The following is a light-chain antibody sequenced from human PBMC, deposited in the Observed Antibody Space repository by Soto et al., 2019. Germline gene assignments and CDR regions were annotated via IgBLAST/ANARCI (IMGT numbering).Light chain of an antibody. Sequence: DIQMNHSPSSLASSVGDRITITCRASQSISNSLHWYQQKPGKAPKLMIYPVSTSQSVVPSRIRDRRSGTYFTVTIPSLQPDGCATDYTQQSYSSSRTFGPRTKVNI. J-gene: IGKJ1*01. CDR2: PVS. CDR3: QQSYSSSRT. CDR1: QSISNS. V-gene: IGKV1-39*01.